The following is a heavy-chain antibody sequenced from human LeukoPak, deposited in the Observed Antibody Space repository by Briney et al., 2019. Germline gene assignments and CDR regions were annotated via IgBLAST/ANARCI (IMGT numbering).Heavy chain of an antibody. Sequence: PGRSLRLSCAASGFTFSSYGMHWVRQAPGKGLELVAVIWSDGSNEHYADSVKGRFTISRDNSKNTLYLQMNSLRAEDTAAYYCARDREAAADLGYWGQGTLVTVSS. V-gene: IGHV3-33*01. CDR1: GFTFSSYG. D-gene: IGHD6-13*01. CDR3: ARDREAAADLGY. CDR2: IWSDGSNE. J-gene: IGHJ4*02.